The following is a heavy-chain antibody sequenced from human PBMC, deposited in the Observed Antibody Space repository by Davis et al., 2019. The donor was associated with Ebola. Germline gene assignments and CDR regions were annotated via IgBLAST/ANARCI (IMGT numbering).Heavy chain of an antibody. V-gene: IGHV5-51*01. CDR2: IYPGDSDT. CDR3: ARHGSDYYYYMDV. J-gene: IGHJ6*03. CDR1: GYSFTSYW. Sequence: KVSCKGSGYSFTSYWIGWVRQMPGKGLEWMGIIYPGDSDTRYSPSFQGHVTISADKSISTAYLQWSSLKASDTAMYYCARHGSDYYYYMDVWGKGTTVTVSS.